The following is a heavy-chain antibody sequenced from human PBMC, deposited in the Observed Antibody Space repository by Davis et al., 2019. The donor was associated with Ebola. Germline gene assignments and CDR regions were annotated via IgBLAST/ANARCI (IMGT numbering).Heavy chain of an antibody. CDR2: IKQDGSEK. CDR3: AKCTEYGFSIDY. D-gene: IGHD4-17*01. Sequence: PGGSLRLSCAASGFTFSSYWMSWVRQAPGKGLEWVANIKQDGSEKYYVVSVKGRFTISRDNAKNSLYLQMNSLRAEDTAVYYCAKCTEYGFSIDYWGQGTLVTVSS. J-gene: IGHJ4*02. CDR1: GFTFSSYW. V-gene: IGHV3-7*01.